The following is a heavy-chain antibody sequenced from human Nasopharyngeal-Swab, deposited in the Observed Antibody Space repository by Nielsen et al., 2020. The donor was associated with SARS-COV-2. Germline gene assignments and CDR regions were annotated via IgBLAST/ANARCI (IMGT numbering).Heavy chain of an antibody. CDR3: ATRRHGH. V-gene: IGHV4-4*02. D-gene: IGHD3/OR15-3a*01. CDR2: IYHSGST. J-gene: IGHJ4*02. Sequence: WIRQPPGKGLEWIGEIYHSGSTNYNPSLKSRVTISVDKSKNQFPLKLSSVTAADTAVYYCATRRHGHWGQGTLVTVSS.